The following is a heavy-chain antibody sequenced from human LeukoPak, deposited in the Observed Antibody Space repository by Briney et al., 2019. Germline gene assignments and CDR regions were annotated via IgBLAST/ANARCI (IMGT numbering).Heavy chain of an antibody. CDR1: GYTFTSYA. J-gene: IGHJ4*02. Sequence: GASVKVSCKASGYTFTSYAMNWVRQAPGQGLEWMGWINTNTGKPTYAHGFRGRFDFSLDTSVSTAYLQISSLKTEDTAVYYCARSGADNWNYEFDYWGQGTLVTVSS. D-gene: IGHD1-7*01. V-gene: IGHV7-4-1*02. CDR3: ARSGADNWNYEFDY. CDR2: INTNTGKP.